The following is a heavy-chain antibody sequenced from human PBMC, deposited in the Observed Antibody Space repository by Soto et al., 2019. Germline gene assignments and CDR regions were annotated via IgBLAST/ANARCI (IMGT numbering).Heavy chain of an antibody. D-gene: IGHD3-3*01. J-gene: IGHJ5*02. V-gene: IGHV1-2*02. CDR3: ARSSGGNFGIIIEGTNWFAP. CDR1: GYTFSGFY. CDR2: INPNSGGT. Sequence: ASVKVSCKASGYTFSGFYMHWVRQAPGQGLEWMGWINPNSGGTKSAEKFQGRVTMTRDTSISTAYMELRSLRSEDTAFYFCARSSGGNFGIIIEGTNWFAPWGQGTLVTVSS.